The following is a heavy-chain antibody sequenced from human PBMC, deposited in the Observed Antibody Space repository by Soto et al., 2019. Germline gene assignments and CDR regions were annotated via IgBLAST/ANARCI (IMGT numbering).Heavy chain of an antibody. Sequence: SETLSLTCAVYGGSFSGYYWSWIRQPPGKGLEWIGEINHSGSTNYNPSLKSRVTISVDTSKNQFSLKLSSVTAADTAVYYCARVMDGFWSGYPLDYWGQGTLVTVSS. CDR1: GGSFSGYY. V-gene: IGHV4-34*01. J-gene: IGHJ4*02. CDR3: ARVMDGFWSGYPLDY. CDR2: INHSGST. D-gene: IGHD3-3*01.